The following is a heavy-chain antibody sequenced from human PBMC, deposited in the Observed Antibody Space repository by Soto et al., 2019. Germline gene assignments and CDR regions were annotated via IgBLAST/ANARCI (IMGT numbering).Heavy chain of an antibody. CDR3: ARGDVGYGIYFDY. J-gene: IGHJ4*02. Sequence: QVQLVQSGAEVKKPGASVKVSCKASGYTFTGYYMHWVRQAPGQGLEWMGWINPNSGGTNYAQKFQGRGTMPRDTSISTAYMELSRLRSDDKAVYYCARGDVGYGIYFDYWGQGTLVTVSS. CDR2: INPNSGGT. V-gene: IGHV1-2*02. D-gene: IGHD5-12*01. CDR1: GYTFTGYY.